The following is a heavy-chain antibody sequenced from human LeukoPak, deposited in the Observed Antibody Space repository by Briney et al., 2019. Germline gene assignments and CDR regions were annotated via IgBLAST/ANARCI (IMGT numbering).Heavy chain of an antibody. CDR2: ISSSGST. D-gene: IGHD3-16*01. J-gene: IGHJ4*02. CDR1: DASITSYY. CDR3: ARVGRGDHSWGSYYCDH. Sequence: PSETLSLTCTVSDASITSYYWSWVRQPPGKGLEWIGYISSSGSTSYNPSLKSRLTISVDTSKNQFSLKLNSVTAADTAVYYCARVGRGDHSWGSYYCDHWGQGTLVSVSS. V-gene: IGHV4-59*01.